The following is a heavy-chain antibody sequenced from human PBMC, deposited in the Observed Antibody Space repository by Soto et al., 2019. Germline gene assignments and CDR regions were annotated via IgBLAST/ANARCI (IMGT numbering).Heavy chain of an antibody. J-gene: IGHJ4*02. Sequence: GGSLRLSCAASGFTFSSYAMSWVRQAPGKGPEWVSAISGSGGSTYYADSVKGRFTISRDNSKNTLYLQMNSLRAEDTAVYYCAKVLLWFGEPTDYWGQRPLVTVFS. CDR1: GFTFSSYA. CDR2: ISGSGGST. CDR3: AKVLLWFGEPTDY. V-gene: IGHV3-23*01. D-gene: IGHD3-10*01.